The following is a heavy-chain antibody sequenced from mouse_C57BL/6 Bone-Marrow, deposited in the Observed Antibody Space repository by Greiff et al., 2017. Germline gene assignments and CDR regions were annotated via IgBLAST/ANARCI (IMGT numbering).Heavy chain of an antibody. CDR1: GYTFTGYW. D-gene: IGHD1-1*01. CDR3: EGFITTVED. J-gene: IGHJ3*01. Sequence: QVQLQQSGAELMKPGASVKLSCKATGYTFTGYWIEWVKQRPGHGLEWIGAFLPGSGSTNNNEKFKGKATFTADTSSNTAYMQLSSLTTEDSAIYYCEGFITTVEDWGQGTLVTVAA. V-gene: IGHV1-9*01. CDR2: FLPGSGST.